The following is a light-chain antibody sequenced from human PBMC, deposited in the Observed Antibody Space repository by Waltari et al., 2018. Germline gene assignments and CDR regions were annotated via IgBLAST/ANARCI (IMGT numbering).Light chain of an antibody. CDR1: QSLLHSEGKTY. CDR3: LQSIELPLT. Sequence: DVVLTQTPLSLSVTPGQPASISCNSSQSLLHSEGKTYLCWYLQKPGQPPPILIYEVSNRFSGVPERFSGSGSGTDFTLKISRVEAEDVVVYFCLQSIELPLTFGGGTTVEIK. V-gene: IGKV2D-29*01. CDR2: EVS. J-gene: IGKJ4*01.